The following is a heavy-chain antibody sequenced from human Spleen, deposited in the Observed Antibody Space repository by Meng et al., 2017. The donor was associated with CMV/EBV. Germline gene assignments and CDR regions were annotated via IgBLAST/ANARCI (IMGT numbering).Heavy chain of an antibody. CDR3: AKDLPGPEGY. CDR1: GFTFDDYA. Sequence: SLKISCAASGFTFDDYAMHWVRQAPGKGLEWVSGISWNSGSIGYADSVKGRFTISRDNAKNSLYLQMNSLRAEDTALYYCAKDLPGPEGYWGQGTLVTVSS. J-gene: IGHJ4*02. CDR2: ISWNSGSI. V-gene: IGHV3-9*01. D-gene: IGHD2-2*01.